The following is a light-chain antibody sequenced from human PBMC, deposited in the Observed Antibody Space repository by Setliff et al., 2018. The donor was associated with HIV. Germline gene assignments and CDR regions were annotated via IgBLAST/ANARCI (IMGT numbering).Light chain of an antibody. CDR2: DVS. Sequence: QSALTQPASVSGSPGQSITISCTGTSSYVGGYNYVSWYQQHPGKAPELVIYDVSNRPSGVSNRFSGSKSGNTASLTISGLQADDEADYYCSSYTSSSSDVFGAGTKVTVL. J-gene: IGLJ1*01. CDR1: SSYVGGYNY. CDR3: SSYTSSSSDV. V-gene: IGLV2-14*03.